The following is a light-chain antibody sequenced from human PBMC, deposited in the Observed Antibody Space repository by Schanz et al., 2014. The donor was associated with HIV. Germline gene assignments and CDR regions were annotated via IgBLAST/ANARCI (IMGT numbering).Light chain of an antibody. J-gene: IGKJ1*01. Sequence: EIVLTQSPGTLSLSPGERATLSCRASESVSSSLLAWYQQTPGQAPRLLIFAASSRATGIPDRFSGSGSGTDFTLTISRLEPEDFAVYYCQQYGNSPRTFGQGTKVEI. V-gene: IGKV3-20*01. CDR1: ESVSSSL. CDR3: QQYGNSPRT. CDR2: AAS.